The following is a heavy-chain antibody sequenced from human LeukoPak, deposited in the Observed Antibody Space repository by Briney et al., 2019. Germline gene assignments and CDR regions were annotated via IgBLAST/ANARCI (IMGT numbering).Heavy chain of an antibody. CDR1: GGSINSSSSY. CDR3: ARSYSGRHYFDY. Sequence: SETLSLTCTVSGGSINSSSSYWGWIRQPPGKGLQWIGSFYSGSTFYNPSLKSRVTISVDTSKNQFSLKLSSVTAADTAVYYCARSYSGRHYFDYWGQGTLVTVSS. V-gene: IGHV4-39*07. J-gene: IGHJ4*02. D-gene: IGHD1-26*01. CDR2: FYSGST.